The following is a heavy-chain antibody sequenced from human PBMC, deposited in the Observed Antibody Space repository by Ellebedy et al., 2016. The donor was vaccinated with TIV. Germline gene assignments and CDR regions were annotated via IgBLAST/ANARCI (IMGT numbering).Heavy chain of an antibody. Sequence: PGGSLRLSCAASGFTFSSYSMNWVPQAPGKRLEWVSVIYSGGSTYYADSVKGRFTISRDNSKNTLYLQMNSLRAEDTAVYYCARGGIATSDACDIWGQGAMVTVSS. CDR1: GFTFSSYS. D-gene: IGHD5-12*01. CDR3: ARGGIATSDACDI. CDR2: IYSGGST. J-gene: IGHJ3*02. V-gene: IGHV3-53*01.